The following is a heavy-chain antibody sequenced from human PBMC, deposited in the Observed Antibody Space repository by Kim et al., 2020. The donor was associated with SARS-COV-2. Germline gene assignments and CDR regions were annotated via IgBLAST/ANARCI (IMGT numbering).Heavy chain of an antibody. CDR3: ARSYCSGGSCYYDAFDI. J-gene: IGHJ3*02. CDR1: GGSFSGYY. D-gene: IGHD2-15*01. V-gene: IGHV4-34*01. Sequence: SETLSLTCAVYGGSFSGYYWSWIRQPPGKGLEWIGEINHSGSTNYNPSLKSRVTISVDTSKNQFSLKLSSVTAADTAVYYCARSYCSGGSCYYDAFDIWGQGTMVTVSS. CDR2: INHSGST.